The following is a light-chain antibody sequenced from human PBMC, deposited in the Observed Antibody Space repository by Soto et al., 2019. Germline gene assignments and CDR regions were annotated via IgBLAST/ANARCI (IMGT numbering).Light chain of an antibody. J-gene: IGLJ1*01. Sequence: QSALTQPPSASGSPGQSVTISCTGTSSDVGGYNSVSWYQQHPGKAPKVMIFEVTKRPSGVPGRFSGSKSGNTASLTVSGLQAEDEADYYCCSYAGNSDYVFGTGTKLTVL. CDR1: SSDVGGYNS. CDR2: EVT. V-gene: IGLV2-8*01. CDR3: CSYAGNSDYV.